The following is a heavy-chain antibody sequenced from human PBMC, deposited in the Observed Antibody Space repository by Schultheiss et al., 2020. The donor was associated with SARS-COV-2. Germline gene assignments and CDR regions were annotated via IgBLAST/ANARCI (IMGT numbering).Heavy chain of an antibody. J-gene: IGHJ4*02. Sequence: SVKVSCKASGGTFSSYAISWVRQAPGQGLEWMGRIIPIFGIANYAQKFQGRVTITADKSTSTAYMELRSLRSDDTAVYYCARDSSSSWFGYWGQGTLVTVSS. D-gene: IGHD6-13*01. CDR1: GGTFSSYA. V-gene: IGHV1-69*04. CDR2: IIPIFGIA. CDR3: ARDSSSSWFGY.